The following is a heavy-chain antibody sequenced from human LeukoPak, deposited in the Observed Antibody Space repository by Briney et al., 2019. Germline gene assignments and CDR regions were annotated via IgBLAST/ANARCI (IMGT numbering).Heavy chain of an antibody. CDR2: INSGVT. CDR3: ASLGIREAYKGGDF. CDR1: GFTFSMYG. J-gene: IGHJ4*02. D-gene: IGHD5-24*01. V-gene: IGHV3-74*01. Sequence: GGSLRLSCVASGFTFSMYGMHWVRQAPGKGLKWVSCINSGVTTYADSVKGGFTVSRDNAKNTLYLQMNSPRVEDTAIYYCASLGIREAYKGGDFWGQGTLVTVSS.